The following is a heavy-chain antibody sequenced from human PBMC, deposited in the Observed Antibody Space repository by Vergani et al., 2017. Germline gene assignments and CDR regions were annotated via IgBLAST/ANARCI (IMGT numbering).Heavy chain of an antibody. J-gene: IGHJ4*02. Sequence: QVQLQESGPGLVKPSQTLSLTCTVSGGSISSGGYYWSWIRQHPGKGLEWIGEINHSGSTNYNPSLKSRVTISVDTSKNQFSLKLSSVTAADTAVYYCATSDRISVAGKIDYWGQGTLVTVSS. CDR2: INHSGST. D-gene: IGHD6-19*01. CDR1: GGSISSGGYY. V-gene: IGHV4-31*03. CDR3: ATSDRISVAGKIDY.